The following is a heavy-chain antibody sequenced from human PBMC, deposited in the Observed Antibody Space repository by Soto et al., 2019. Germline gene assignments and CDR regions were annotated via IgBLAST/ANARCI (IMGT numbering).Heavy chain of an antibody. Sequence: GESLKISCKSYGYSFTTYWIAWVRQVPGKGLEWMGSIHPGESDTRYSPAFQGQVAISADRSITTAYLQWSSLTASDTATYYCARHEATYYNFYGMDVWGQGTTVTVSS. J-gene: IGHJ6*02. CDR1: GYSFTTYW. V-gene: IGHV5-51*01. CDR2: IHPGESDT. CDR3: ARHEATYYNFYGMDV.